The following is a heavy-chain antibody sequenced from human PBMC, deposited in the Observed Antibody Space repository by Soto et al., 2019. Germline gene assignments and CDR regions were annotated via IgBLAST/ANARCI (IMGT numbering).Heavy chain of an antibody. Sequence: QVQLVQSGAEVKKPGCSVKVSCKASGGTFSSYAISWVRQAPGQGLEWMGGIIPIFGTANYAQKFQGRVTITADESTSTAYMELSSLRSEDTAVYYCARNLGYSSSSGYYGMDVWGQGTTVTVSS. J-gene: IGHJ6*02. D-gene: IGHD6-6*01. V-gene: IGHV1-69*01. CDR1: GGTFSSYA. CDR3: ARNLGYSSSSGYYGMDV. CDR2: IIPIFGTA.